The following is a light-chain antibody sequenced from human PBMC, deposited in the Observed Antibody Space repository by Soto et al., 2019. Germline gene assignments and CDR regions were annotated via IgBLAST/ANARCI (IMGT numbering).Light chain of an antibody. Sequence: FMLTPPHSVSESPGETVTISCTRSSGSIASNYVQWYQQRPGSSPTIVIYEDNQRPSGVPDRFSGSIDSSSNSASLTISGLKTEDEADYYCQSYDSSNQGVFGGGTKLTVL. J-gene: IGLJ2*01. CDR2: EDN. CDR3: QSYDSSNQGV. CDR1: SGSIASNY. V-gene: IGLV6-57*01.